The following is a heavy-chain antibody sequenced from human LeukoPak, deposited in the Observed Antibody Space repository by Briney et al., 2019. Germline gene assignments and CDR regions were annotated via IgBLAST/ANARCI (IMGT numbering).Heavy chain of an antibody. CDR2: IYSGGST. Sequence: GGSLRLSFAASGFTVSSNYMSWVRQAPGKGLEWVSVIYSGGSTYYANSVKGRFTISRDNSKNPLYLQMNSLRAEDTAVYYCARSDFGALLVDTAMDKYYYGMDVWGKGTTVTVSS. V-gene: IGHV3-53*01. CDR1: GFTVSSNY. J-gene: IGHJ6*04. D-gene: IGHD5-18*01. CDR3: ARSDFGALLVDTAMDKYYYGMDV.